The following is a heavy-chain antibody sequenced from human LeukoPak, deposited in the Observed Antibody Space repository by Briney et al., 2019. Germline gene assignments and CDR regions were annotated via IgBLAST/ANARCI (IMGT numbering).Heavy chain of an antibody. CDR3: ARGGSFSAYYFDY. Sequence: GGSLRLSCAASGFTVSSNYMSWVRQAPGKGLEWASVIYSGGSTYYADSVKGRFTISRDNSKNTLYLQMNSLRAEDTAVYYCARGGSFSAYYFDYWGQGTLVTVSS. CDR1: GFTVSSNY. D-gene: IGHD2-15*01. V-gene: IGHV3-66*01. CDR2: IYSGGST. J-gene: IGHJ4*02.